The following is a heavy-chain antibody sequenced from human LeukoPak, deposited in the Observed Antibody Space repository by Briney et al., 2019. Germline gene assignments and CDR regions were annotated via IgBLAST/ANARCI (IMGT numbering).Heavy chain of an antibody. J-gene: IGHJ3*02. D-gene: IGHD3-10*01. V-gene: IGHV4-4*02. CDR1: GGSISSSYW. CDR2: IYHSGST. Sequence: SGTLSLTCAVSGGSISSSYWWSWVRQPPGKGLEWIGEIYHSGSTNYNPSLKSRVTISVDKSKNQFSLKLSSVTAADTAMYYCARSLGSSLYAFDIWGQGTMVTVSS. CDR3: ARSLGSSLYAFDI.